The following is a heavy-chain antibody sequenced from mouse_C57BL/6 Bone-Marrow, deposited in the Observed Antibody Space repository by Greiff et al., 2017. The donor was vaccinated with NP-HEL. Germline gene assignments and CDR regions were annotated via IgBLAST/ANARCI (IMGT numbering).Heavy chain of an antibody. CDR3: ATDSGVFVGYRGKIHYCDYYAMDY. J-gene: IGHJ4*01. Sequence: EVQLQQSGPELVKPGASVKMSCKASGYTFTDYNMHWVKQSHGKSLEWIGYINPNNGGTSYNQKFKGKATLTVNKSSSTAYMELRSLTSEDSAVYYCATDSGVFVGYRGKIHYCDYYAMDYWGQGTSVTVSS. CDR2: INPNNGGT. D-gene: IGHD1-1*02. V-gene: IGHV1-22*01. CDR1: GYTFTDYN.